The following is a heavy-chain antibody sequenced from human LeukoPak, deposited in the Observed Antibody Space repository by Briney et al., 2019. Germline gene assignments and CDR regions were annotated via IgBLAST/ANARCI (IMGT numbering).Heavy chain of an antibody. V-gene: IGHV4-59*01. D-gene: IGHD2-21*02. J-gene: IGHJ6*02. Sequence: SETLSLTCTVSGGSISSYYWSWIRQPPGKGLEWIGYIYYSGSTNYNPSLKSRVTISVDTSKNQFSLKLSSVTAADTAVYYCAGTGGDYLNYGMDVWGQGTTVTVSS. CDR2: IYYSGST. CDR1: GGSISSYY. CDR3: AGTGGDYLNYGMDV.